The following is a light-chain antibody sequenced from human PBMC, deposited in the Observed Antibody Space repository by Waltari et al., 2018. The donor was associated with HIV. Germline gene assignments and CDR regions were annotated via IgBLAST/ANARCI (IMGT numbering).Light chain of an antibody. J-gene: IGLJ2*01. CDR3: QSHDSNLSGSSV. CDR1: SSNIGTDYS. CDR2: LNH. Sequence: QSVLTQPPSVSAAPGQRITISCTGNSSNIGTDYSVHWYLQVPGSAPKLLIYLNHNRPAGVPARFSGSRSGSSASLAITGLRPEDEADYYCQSHDSNLSGSSVFGGGTKLTVL. V-gene: IGLV1-40*01.